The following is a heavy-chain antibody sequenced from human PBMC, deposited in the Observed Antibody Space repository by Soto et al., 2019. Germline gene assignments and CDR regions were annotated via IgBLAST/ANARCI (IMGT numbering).Heavy chain of an antibody. CDR2: IRSKADGGTT. Sequence: EVQLVESGGGLVKPGESLRLSCAASGFIFSDAWMSWVRQAPGKGLEWVGHIRSKADGGTTEYAEHMKGRFTILRDDSKDTVYMQMNGLKSEDTSKYYCTKGKISLWFGELHFEAWGQGSLVTVSS. CDR3: TKGKISLWFGELHFEA. J-gene: IGHJ4*02. D-gene: IGHD3-10*01. CDR1: GFIFSDAW. V-gene: IGHV3-15*01.